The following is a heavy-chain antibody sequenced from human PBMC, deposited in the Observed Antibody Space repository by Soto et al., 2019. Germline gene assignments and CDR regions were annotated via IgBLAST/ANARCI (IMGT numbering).Heavy chain of an antibody. J-gene: IGHJ5*02. Sequence: PSDTLSLTCTVSGGSISSSSYYWGWIRQPPGKGLEWIGSIYYSGSTYYNPSLKSRVTISVDTSKNQFSLKLSSVTAADTAVYYCARGAKVLRSSDWFDPWGQGTLVTVSS. CDR3: ARGAKVLRSSDWFDP. D-gene: IGHD1-26*01. CDR1: GGSISSSSYY. V-gene: IGHV4-39*01. CDR2: IYYSGST.